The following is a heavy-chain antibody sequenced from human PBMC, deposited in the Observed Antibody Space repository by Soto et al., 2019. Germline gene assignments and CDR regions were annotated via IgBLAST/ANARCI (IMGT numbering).Heavy chain of an antibody. J-gene: IGHJ6*02. Sequence: SETLSLTCAFFGGSISSGGYPWIWIRQTPGKGLEWIGYIYYSGSTNYNPSLKSRVTISVDTSKNQFSLKLSSVTAADTAVYYCARMASGWYNYYYGMDVWGQGTTVTVSS. CDR1: GGSISSGGYP. D-gene: IGHD6-19*01. V-gene: IGHV4-61*08. CDR3: ARMASGWYNYYYGMDV. CDR2: IYYSGST.